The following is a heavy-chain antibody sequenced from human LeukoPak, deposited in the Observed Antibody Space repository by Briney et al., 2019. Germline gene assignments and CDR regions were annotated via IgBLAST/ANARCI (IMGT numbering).Heavy chain of an antibody. Sequence: PSETLSLTCTVSGGSISSSSYYWGWIRQPPGKGLEWIGSIYYSGSTYYNPSLKSRVTISVDTSKNQFSLKLSSVTAADTAVYYCARVADFWSAVGYYYYYMDVWGKGTTVTVSS. CDR1: GGSISSSSYY. CDR3: ARVADFWSAVGYYYYYMDV. V-gene: IGHV4-39*01. CDR2: IYYSGST. J-gene: IGHJ6*03. D-gene: IGHD3-3*01.